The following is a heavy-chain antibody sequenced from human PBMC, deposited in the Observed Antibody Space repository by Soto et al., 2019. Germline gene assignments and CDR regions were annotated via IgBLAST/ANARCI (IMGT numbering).Heavy chain of an antibody. D-gene: IGHD1-20*01. Sequence: GGSLRLSCAASGLTFSSYAMHWVRQAPGKGLEWVAVISYDGSNKYYADSVKGRFTISRDNSKNTLYLQMSSLRSEDTAVYYCATGAPPRNWNPLFDYWGQGTPVTVSS. CDR3: ATGAPPRNWNPLFDY. J-gene: IGHJ4*02. CDR2: ISYDGSNK. V-gene: IGHV3-30-3*01. CDR1: GLTFSSYA.